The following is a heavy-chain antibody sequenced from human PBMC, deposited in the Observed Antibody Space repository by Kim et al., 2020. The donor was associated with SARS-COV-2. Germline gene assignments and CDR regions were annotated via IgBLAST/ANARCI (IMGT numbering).Heavy chain of an antibody. J-gene: IGHJ4*02. Sequence: NKYSPDPIKSRFTISRDNSKNTVYLKMKSLRSDDSAVYCGAKVSLGDFDYWGQGTLVTVSS. CDR3: AKVSLGDFDY. D-gene: IGHD4-17*01. CDR2: NK. V-gene: IGHV3-30*02.